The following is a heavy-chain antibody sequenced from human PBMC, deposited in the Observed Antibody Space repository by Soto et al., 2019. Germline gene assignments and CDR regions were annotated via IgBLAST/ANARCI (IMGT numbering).Heavy chain of an antibody. Sequence: PGGSLRLSCAASGLTFSSYWMHWVRQAPGKGLVWVSRINSDGSSTSYADSVKGRFTISRDNAKNTLYLQMNSLRAEDTAVYYCAREADILGFYYYYGMDVWGQGTTVTVSS. CDR3: AREADILGFYYYYGMDV. D-gene: IGHD5-12*01. CDR2: INSDGSST. J-gene: IGHJ6*02. V-gene: IGHV3-74*01. CDR1: GLTFSSYW.